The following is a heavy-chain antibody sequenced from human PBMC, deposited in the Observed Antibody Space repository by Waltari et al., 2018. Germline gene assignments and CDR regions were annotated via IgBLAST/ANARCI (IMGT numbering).Heavy chain of an antibody. CDR1: GGSISRGRFY. CDR3: AREVVPAALGFGDFDY. J-gene: IGHJ4*02. V-gene: IGHV4-61*02. CDR2: IYKKGDP. D-gene: IGHD2-2*01. Sequence: QVQLQESGPGLVKPSQTLSLTCTVSGGSISRGRFYWNWIRQPAGKGLEWVGRIYKKGDPTYHPSLKSRVTLSLDTSKNQFSLELTSMTAADTATYYCAREVVPAALGFGDFDYWGRGTLVTVSS.